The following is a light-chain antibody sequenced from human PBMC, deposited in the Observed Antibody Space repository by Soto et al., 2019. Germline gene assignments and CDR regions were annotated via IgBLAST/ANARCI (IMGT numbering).Light chain of an antibody. CDR1: QSVGDTF. CDR2: GAS. CDR3: HQYGLVPWT. Sequence: EIVLTQSPGTLSLSPGEKATLSCRASQSVGDTFLSWYQQKPGLAPRLLIYGASNRATGIPGRFSGSGSGTDFTLTITRLEPEDSAVYYCHQYGLVPWTFGQGTKVEIK. J-gene: IGKJ1*01. V-gene: IGKV3-20*01.